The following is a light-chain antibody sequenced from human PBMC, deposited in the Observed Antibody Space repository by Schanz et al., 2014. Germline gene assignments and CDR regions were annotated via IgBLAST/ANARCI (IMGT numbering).Light chain of an antibody. V-gene: IGKV1-39*01. CDR1: QSISSY. CDR3: QQRYSTTIT. J-gene: IGKJ4*01. CDR2: AAS. Sequence: DIQMTQSPSSLSASVGDRVTITCRASQSISSYLNWYQQKPGKAPKLLIYAASGLQSGVPSRFSGSGSGTAFTLSISSLQPEDFETYFCQQRYSTTITFGGGTRVEIK.